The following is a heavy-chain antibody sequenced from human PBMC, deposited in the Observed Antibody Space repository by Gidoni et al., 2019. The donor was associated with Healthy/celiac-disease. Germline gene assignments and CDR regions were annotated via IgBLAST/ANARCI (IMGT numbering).Heavy chain of an antibody. V-gene: IGHV3-73*01. CDR3: TSPGYDGDYFDY. D-gene: IGHD5-12*01. J-gene: IGHJ4*02. CDR1: GFTFSGSA. Sequence: EVQLVESGGGVVQPGGSLKLSGAASGFTFSGSAMPWVRQASGKGLEWVGRIRSKANSYATAYAASVKGRFTISRDYSKNTAYLQMNSLKTEDTAVYYCTSPGYDGDYFDYWGQGTLVTVSS. CDR2: IRSKANSYAT.